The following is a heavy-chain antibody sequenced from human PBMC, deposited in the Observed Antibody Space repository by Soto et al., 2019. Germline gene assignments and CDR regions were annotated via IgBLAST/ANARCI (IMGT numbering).Heavy chain of an antibody. CDR2: IYYSGST. J-gene: IGHJ5*02. CDR3: ARQSDDWFDP. CDR1: GGSISSYY. Sequence: QVQLQESGPGLVKPSETLSLTCTVSGGSISSYYWSWIRQPPGKGLEWIGYIYYSGSTNYNPSHKSRVTISVDTSKNQFSLKLSSVTAADTAVYYCARQSDDWFDPWGQGTLVTVSS. V-gene: IGHV4-59*08.